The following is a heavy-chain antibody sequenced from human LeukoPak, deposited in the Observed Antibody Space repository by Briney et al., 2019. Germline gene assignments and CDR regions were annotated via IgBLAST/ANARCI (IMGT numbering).Heavy chain of an antibody. D-gene: IGHD3-16*02. CDR1: GFTFSSYD. CDR2: IGTAGDT. J-gene: IGHJ3*02. Sequence: GGSLRLSCAASGFTFSSYDMHWVRHATGKGLEWVSAIGTAGDTYYPGSVKGRFTISRENAKNSLYLQMNSLRAEDTAVYYCARGRGWDYVWGSYRYSASAFDIWGQGTMVTVSS. CDR3: ARGRGWDYVWGSYRYSASAFDI. V-gene: IGHV3-13*01.